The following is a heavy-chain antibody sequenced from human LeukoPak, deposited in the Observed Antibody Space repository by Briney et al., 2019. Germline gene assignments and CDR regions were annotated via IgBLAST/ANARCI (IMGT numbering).Heavy chain of an antibody. J-gene: IGHJ4*02. CDR3: AKDAPRYCSGGSCSPFDY. CDR1: GFTFSSYA. Sequence: PGGSLRLSCAASGFTFSSYAMSWVRQAPGKGLEWVSAISGSGGSTYYADSVKGRFTISRDNSENTLYLQMNSLRAEDTAVYYCAKDAPRYCSGGSCSPFDYWGQGTLVTVSS. D-gene: IGHD2-15*01. V-gene: IGHV3-23*01. CDR2: ISGSGGST.